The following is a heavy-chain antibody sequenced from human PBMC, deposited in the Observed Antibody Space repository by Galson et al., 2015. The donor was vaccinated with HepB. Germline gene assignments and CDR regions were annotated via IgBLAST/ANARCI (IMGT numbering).Heavy chain of an antibody. J-gene: IGHJ5*02. Sequence: SLRLSCAASGFTFSSYGMSWVRQAPGKGLEWVSGINWNGGSTGYADSVKGRFTISRDNAKNSLYLQMNSLRAEDTALYYCARVDTIAAAGGGWFDPWGQGTLVTVSS. CDR3: ARVDTIAAAGGGWFDP. CDR1: GFTFSSYG. CDR2: INWNGGST. V-gene: IGHV3-20*04. D-gene: IGHD6-13*01.